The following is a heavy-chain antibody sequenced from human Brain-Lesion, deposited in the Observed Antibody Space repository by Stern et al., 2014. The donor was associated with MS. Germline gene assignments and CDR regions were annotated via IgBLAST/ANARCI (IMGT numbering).Heavy chain of an antibody. D-gene: IGHD3-10*01. J-gene: IGHJ4*02. CDR2: IYYRGST. CDR1: GGSISSSSYY. V-gene: IGHV4-39*01. CDR3: AKLWLGELPESPFDY. Sequence: QLVQSGPGLVKPSETLSLTCTVSGGSISSSSYYWGWIRQPPGKGLEWIGSIYYRGSTYYNPSLKSRVPLSRDTSKNQFSLRWSFVTAADTAVYFCAKLWLGELPESPFDYWGQGTLVTVSS.